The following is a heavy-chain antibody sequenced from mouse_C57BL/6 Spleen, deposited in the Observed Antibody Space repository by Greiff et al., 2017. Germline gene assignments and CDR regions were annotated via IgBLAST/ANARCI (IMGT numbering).Heavy chain of an antibody. V-gene: IGHV1-55*01. D-gene: IGHD1-1*01. CDR3: ASHYYGSIPYAMDY. Sequence: VQLQQPGAELVKPGASVKMSCKASGYTFNSYWITWVKQRPGQGLEWIGDIYPGSGSTNYNEKFKSKATLTVDTSSSTAYMQLSILTSEDSAVYYCASHYYGSIPYAMDYWGQGTSVTVSS. CDR1: GYTFNSYW. J-gene: IGHJ4*01. CDR2: IYPGSGST.